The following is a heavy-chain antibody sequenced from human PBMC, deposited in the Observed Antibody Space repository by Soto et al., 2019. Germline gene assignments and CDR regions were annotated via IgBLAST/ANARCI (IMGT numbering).Heavy chain of an antibody. D-gene: IGHD2-21*02. Sequence: EVQLLESGGGLVQPGGSLRLSCATSRLSFSLYSMGWVRQAPGKGLEWVSAISGSGRNIHYADSVKGRFTISRDNSKNTLSLQMNSLRAEDTALYYCAKDDRTASRIDYWGQGTLVTVSS. CDR3: AKDDRTASRIDY. CDR1: RLSFSLYS. CDR2: ISGSGRNI. V-gene: IGHV3-23*01. J-gene: IGHJ4*02.